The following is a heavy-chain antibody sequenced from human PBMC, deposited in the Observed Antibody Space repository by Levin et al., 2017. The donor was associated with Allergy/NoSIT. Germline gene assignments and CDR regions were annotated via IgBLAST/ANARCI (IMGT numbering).Heavy chain of an antibody. D-gene: IGHD3-16*01. CDR3: ARIIEGDGAFDI. CDR1: GGSFSGYY. V-gene: IGHV4-34*01. J-gene: IGHJ3*02. CDR2: INHSGST. Sequence: SQTLSLTCAVYGGSFSGYYWSWIRQPPGKGLEWIGEINHSGSTNYSPSLKSRVTISIDTSKNQFSLYLSSVTAADTAVYYCARIIEGDGAFDIWGQGTMVTVSS.